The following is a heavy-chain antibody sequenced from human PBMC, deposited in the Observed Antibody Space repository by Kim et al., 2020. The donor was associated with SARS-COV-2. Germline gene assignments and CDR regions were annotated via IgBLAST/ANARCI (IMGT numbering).Heavy chain of an antibody. CDR3: ARVGGDAVAGQYYYYYGMDV. D-gene: IGHD6-19*01. V-gene: IGHV4-4*02. CDR2: IYHSGST. CDR1: GGSISSSNW. J-gene: IGHJ6*02. Sequence: SETLSLTCAVSGGSISSSNWWSWVRQPPGKGLEWIGEIYHSGSTNYNPSLKSRVTISVDKSKNQFSLKLSSVTAADTAVYYCARVGGDAVAGQYYYYYGMDVWGQGTTVTVSS.